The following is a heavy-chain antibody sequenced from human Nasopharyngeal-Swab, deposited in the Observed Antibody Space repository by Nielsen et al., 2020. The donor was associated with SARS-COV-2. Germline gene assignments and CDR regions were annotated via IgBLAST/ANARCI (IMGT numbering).Heavy chain of an antibody. V-gene: IGHV3-7*03. D-gene: IGHD2-21*02. J-gene: IGHJ6*03. CDR3: ARGPPIVVLTAILPDYYYLDV. CDR1: GFTFSSYW. Sequence: GESLKTSCAASGFTFSSYWMTWVRQAPGKGLEWVANIKQDGSEKYSVDSVKGRFTISRDNARNSLYLQMNNLRAEDTAVYYCARGPPIVVLTAILPDYYYLDVWGKGTTVTVSS. CDR2: IKQDGSEK.